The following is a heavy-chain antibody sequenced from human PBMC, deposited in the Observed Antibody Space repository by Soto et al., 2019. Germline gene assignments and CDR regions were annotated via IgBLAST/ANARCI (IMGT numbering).Heavy chain of an antibody. CDR3: TQRAESTSLHKTYSDYVMDV. V-gene: IGHV3-73*01. J-gene: IGHJ6*02. CDR1: WFTFSGSA. CDR2: IRSKANSYAT. D-gene: IGHD2-2*01. Sequence: PVGSLRLSCAASWFTFSGSAMHWVRQASGKGLEWVGRIRSKANSYATAYAASVKGRFTISRDDSKNTAYLQMKSRKTGDTAGDYCTQRAESTSLHKTYSDYVMDVGGQGTTVTVSS.